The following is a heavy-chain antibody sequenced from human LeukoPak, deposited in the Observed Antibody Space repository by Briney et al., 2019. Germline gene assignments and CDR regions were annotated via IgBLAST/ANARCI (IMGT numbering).Heavy chain of an antibody. CDR3: ARGSGSYYNAVYYFDY. Sequence: SETLSLTCTASGGSISSSSYYWGWIRQPPGKGLEWIGSIYYSGSTYYNPSLKSRVTISVDTSKNQFSLKLSSVTAADTAVYYCARGSGSYYNAVYYFDYWGQGTLVTVSS. D-gene: IGHD3-10*01. V-gene: IGHV4-39*01. CDR1: GGSISSSSYY. J-gene: IGHJ4*02. CDR2: IYYSGST.